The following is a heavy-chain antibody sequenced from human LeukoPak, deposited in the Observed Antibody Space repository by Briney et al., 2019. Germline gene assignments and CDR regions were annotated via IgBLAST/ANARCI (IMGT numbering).Heavy chain of an antibody. CDR3: AKDPRRGYSYGHAKRTYMDV. Sequence: AGGSLRLSCAASGFSFSSYWMHWVRRAPGKGLVWVSRINSDGSSTSYADSVKGRFTISRDNAKNTLYLQMNSLRTEDTAVYYCAKDPRRGYSYGHAKRTYMDVWGKGTTVTVSS. J-gene: IGHJ6*03. V-gene: IGHV3-74*01. CDR1: GFSFSSYW. D-gene: IGHD5-18*01. CDR2: INSDGSST.